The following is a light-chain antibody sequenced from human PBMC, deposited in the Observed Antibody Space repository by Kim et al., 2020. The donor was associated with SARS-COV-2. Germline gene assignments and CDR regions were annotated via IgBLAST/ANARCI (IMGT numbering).Light chain of an antibody. CDR3: QQYGTSPFA. CDR2: GGS. CDR1: QSVINRY. J-gene: IGKJ4*01. Sequence: SPGERATLSCRASQSVINRYLAWYQQKPGQAPRVVMYGGSIRATGIADRFSGSGSGTDFTLTIARLEPEDFAVYYCQQYGTSPFAFGGGTKVEIK. V-gene: IGKV3-20*01.